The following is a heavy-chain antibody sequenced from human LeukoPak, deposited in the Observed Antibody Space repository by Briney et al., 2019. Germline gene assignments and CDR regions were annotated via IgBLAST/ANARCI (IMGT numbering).Heavy chain of an antibody. J-gene: IGHJ4*02. V-gene: IGHV1-18*01. CDR3: ASLEYSSSSEDY. Sequence: ASVKVSCKASGYIFISFGISWVRQAPGQGLEWMGWISGYNGYTNHAQKFQGRVTMTTDTSTSTAYMELSSLRSEDTAVYYCASLEYSSSSEDYWGQGTLVTVSS. CDR1: GYIFISFG. CDR2: ISGYNGYT. D-gene: IGHD6-6*01.